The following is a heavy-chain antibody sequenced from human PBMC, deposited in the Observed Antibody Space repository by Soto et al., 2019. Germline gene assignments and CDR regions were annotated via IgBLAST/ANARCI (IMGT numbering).Heavy chain of an antibody. CDR3: AHIVVDGLGYYFDY. Sequence: QITLKESGPTLVTPTQTLTLTCTFSGFSLSSTRMAVGWIRQPPGKALEWLALIYWDDDKRYRPFLKSRLTITKDTSKNPVVLTMSTMDPVDTGRYYCAHIVVDGLGYYFDYWGQGTLGTVSS. CDR1: GFSLSSTRMA. D-gene: IGHD6-19*01. CDR2: IYWDDDK. J-gene: IGHJ4*02. V-gene: IGHV2-5*02.